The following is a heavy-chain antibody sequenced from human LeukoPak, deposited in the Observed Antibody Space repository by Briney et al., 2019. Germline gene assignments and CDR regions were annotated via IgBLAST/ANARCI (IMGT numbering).Heavy chain of an antibody. CDR3: ARSRSGSYLFAL. CDR2: ISAYNVNT. J-gene: IGHJ4*02. Sequence: ASVKVSCKASGYTFTSYGISWVRQTPGQGLEWMGWISAYNVNTNYAQKLQGRVTMTTDTSTSTAYMELRSLRSDDTAVYYCARSRSGSYLFALWGQGTLVTVSS. CDR1: GYTFTSYG. D-gene: IGHD1-26*01. V-gene: IGHV1-18*01.